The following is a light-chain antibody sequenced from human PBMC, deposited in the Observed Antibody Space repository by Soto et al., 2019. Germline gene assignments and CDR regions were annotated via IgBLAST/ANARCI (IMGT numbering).Light chain of an antibody. V-gene: IGKV1-5*03. CDR3: QQYNSYSTT. CDR1: QSISSW. J-gene: IGKJ2*01. CDR2: KAS. Sequence: DIQMTQSPSTLSASVGDRVTITCRASQSISSWLAWYQQKPGKAPKLLIYKASSLESGVPSRFSGSGAGTEFTLTISSLQPDDVATYYCQQYNSYSTTFGPGTKLEIK.